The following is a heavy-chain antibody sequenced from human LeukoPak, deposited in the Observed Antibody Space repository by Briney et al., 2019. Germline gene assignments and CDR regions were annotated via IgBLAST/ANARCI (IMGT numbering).Heavy chain of an antibody. CDR3: ARASYSYDINGWVPFDY. D-gene: IGHD3-22*01. Sequence: SETLSLICTVSGNSISSGDNYWSWIRQPAGKGLEWIGRIYTSGSTNYNPSLKSRVTISGDTSKNQFSLRLSSVTAADTAVYYCARASYSYDINGWVPFDYWGQGTLVTVSS. J-gene: IGHJ4*02. CDR2: IYTSGST. V-gene: IGHV4-61*02. CDR1: GNSISSGDNY.